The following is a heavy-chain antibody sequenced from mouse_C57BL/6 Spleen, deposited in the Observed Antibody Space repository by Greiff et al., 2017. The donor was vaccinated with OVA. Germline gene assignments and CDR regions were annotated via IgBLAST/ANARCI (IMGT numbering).Heavy chain of an antibody. CDR3: AREGIYYGNYVRSAMDY. V-gene: IGHV1-52*01. CDR1: GYTFTSYW. D-gene: IGHD2-1*01. Sequence: VKLQQPGAELVRPGSSVKLSCKASGYTFTSYWMHWVKQRPIQGLEWIGNIDPSDSETHYNQKFKDKATLTVDKSSSTAYMQLSSLTSEDSAVYYCAREGIYYGNYVRSAMDYWGQGTSVTVSS. J-gene: IGHJ4*01. CDR2: IDPSDSET.